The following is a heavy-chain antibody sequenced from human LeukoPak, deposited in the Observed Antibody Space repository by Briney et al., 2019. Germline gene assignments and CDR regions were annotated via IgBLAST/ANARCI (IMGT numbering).Heavy chain of an antibody. CDR1: GGSISSGSYY. D-gene: IGHD3-22*01. J-gene: IGHJ3*02. CDR2: VYSIGST. CDR3: ARPSTYYYDSSGHGAFDI. V-gene: IGHV4-61*02. Sequence: SQTLSLTCTVSGGSISSGSYYWSWLRQPAGKGLEWIGRVYSIGSTDYNPSLKSRVTISVDTSKNQFSLKLSSVTAADTAVYYCARPSTYYYDSSGHGAFDIWGQGTMVTVSS.